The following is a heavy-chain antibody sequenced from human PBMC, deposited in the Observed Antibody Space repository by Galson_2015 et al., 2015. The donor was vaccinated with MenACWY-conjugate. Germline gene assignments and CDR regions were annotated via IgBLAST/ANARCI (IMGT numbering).Heavy chain of an antibody. Sequence: SLRLSCAASGFTVSSNYMSWVRQASGKGLEWVSVIYSGGSTYYADSVKGRFTISRHNSKNTLYLQMNSLRAEDTAVYYCAVNVEMATKNYYYYGMDVWGQGTTVTVSS. J-gene: IGHJ6*02. V-gene: IGHV3-53*04. CDR2: IYSGGST. CDR3: AVNVEMATKNYYYYGMDV. CDR1: GFTVSSNY. D-gene: IGHD5-24*01.